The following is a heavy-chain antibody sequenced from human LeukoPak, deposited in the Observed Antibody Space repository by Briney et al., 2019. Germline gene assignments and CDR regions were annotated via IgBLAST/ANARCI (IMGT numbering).Heavy chain of an antibody. CDR2: ISPDGREK. CDR1: GFTFSNFW. Sequence: PGGSLRLSCSAPGFTFSNFWMTWVRQAPGKGLECLANISPDGREKYYMDSVKGRFTISRDNTKNSLYLQMSSLRADYCARDLNWDSHWGQGTLVTVSS. V-gene: IGHV3-7*01. J-gene: IGHJ4*02. CDR3: WDSH. D-gene: IGHD5-24*01.